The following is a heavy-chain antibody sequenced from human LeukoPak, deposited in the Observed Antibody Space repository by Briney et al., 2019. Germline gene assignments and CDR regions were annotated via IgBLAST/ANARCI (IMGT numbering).Heavy chain of an antibody. CDR1: GFTVSSNY. D-gene: IGHD2-15*01. V-gene: IGHV3-53*01. CDR3: ARAYCSGGSCYPLVFDY. Sequence: GGSLRLSCAASGFTVSSNYMSWVRQAPGKGLEWVSVIYSGGSTYYADSVKGRFTISRDNSKNTLYLQMNSLRAEDTAVYYCARAYCSGGSCYPLVFDYWGQGTLVTVSS. CDR2: IYSGGST. J-gene: IGHJ4*02.